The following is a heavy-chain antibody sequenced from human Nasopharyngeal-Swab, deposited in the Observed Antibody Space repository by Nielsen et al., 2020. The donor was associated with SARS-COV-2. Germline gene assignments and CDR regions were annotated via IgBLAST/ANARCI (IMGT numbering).Heavy chain of an antibody. Sequence: PVKVSCKASGGTFSSYAISWVRQAPGQGLEWMGGIIPIFGTANYAQKFQGRVTITADESTSTAYMELSSLRSEDTAVYYCARVYRASWYSRDYYYYGMDVWGQGTTVTVSS. V-gene: IGHV1-69*13. J-gene: IGHJ6*02. D-gene: IGHD6-13*01. CDR2: IIPIFGTA. CDR1: GGTFSSYA. CDR3: ARVYRASWYSRDYYYYGMDV.